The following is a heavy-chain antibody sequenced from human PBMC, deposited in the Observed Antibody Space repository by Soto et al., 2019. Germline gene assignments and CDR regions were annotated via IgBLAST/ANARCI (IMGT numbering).Heavy chain of an antibody. Sequence: ASVKVSCTDSGYTFTSYAMHCVRQAPGQRLEWMGWINAGNGNTKYSQKFQGRVTITRDTSASTAYMELSSLRSEDTAVYYCARVQHQGIVGANYYYYYYGMDVWGQGTTVTVSS. V-gene: IGHV1-3*01. J-gene: IGHJ6*02. CDR1: GYTFTSYA. CDR3: ARVQHQGIVGANYYYYYYGMDV. D-gene: IGHD1-26*01. CDR2: INAGNGNT.